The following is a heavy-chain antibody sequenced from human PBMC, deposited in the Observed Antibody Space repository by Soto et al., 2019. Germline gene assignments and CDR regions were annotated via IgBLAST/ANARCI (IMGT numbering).Heavy chain of an antibody. D-gene: IGHD4-17*01. Sequence: ASETLPLTCSVAEGTIIGHVWSWIRQPPGKGLEWIGYIYYSGSTNYTPSLKSRVTISVDTSKNQFSLKLSSVTAADTAVYYGARRYGDCLDYWGQGSLVTVSS. J-gene: IGHJ4*02. CDR3: ARRYGDCLDY. CDR2: IYYSGST. V-gene: IGHV4-59*08. CDR1: EGTIIGHV.